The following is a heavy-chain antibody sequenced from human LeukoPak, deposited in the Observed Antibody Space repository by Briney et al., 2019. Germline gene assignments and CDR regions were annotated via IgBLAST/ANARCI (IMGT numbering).Heavy chain of an antibody. Sequence: GGSLRLSCAASEFTFSNYAMSWVRQAPGKGLEWVSSLSGSGSSTYYADSVKGRFTISRDNSKNTLYLQMNSLRAEDTALYYCAPSYYDFWSGLDYWGQGTLVTVSS. V-gene: IGHV3-23*01. J-gene: IGHJ4*02. D-gene: IGHD3-3*01. CDR3: APSYYDFWSGLDY. CDR1: EFTFSNYA. CDR2: LSGSGSST.